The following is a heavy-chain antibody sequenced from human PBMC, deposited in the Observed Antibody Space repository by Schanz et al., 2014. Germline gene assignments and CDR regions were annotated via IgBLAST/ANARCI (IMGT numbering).Heavy chain of an antibody. Sequence: VQLLESGGGLVQPGGSLRLSCAASGFTFSIYAMHWVRQAPGKGLEYVSAISHDGYSTYYADSVKGRFTISRDNSKNTLYLQMNSLRAEDTAVYYCAKTPREYCNYDNCPNWFDSWGQGTLVTVSS. J-gene: IGHJ5*01. CDR1: GFTFSIYA. CDR3: AKTPREYCNYDNCPNWFDS. CDR2: ISHDGYST. D-gene: IGHD2-15*01. V-gene: IGHV3-64*04.